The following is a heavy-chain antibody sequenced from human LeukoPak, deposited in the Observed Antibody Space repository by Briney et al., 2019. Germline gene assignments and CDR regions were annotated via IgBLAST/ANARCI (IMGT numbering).Heavy chain of an antibody. J-gene: IGHJ4*02. V-gene: IGHV3-23*01. Sequence: GGSLRLSCAASGFTFSSYAMNWDRQAPGKGLEWVSGISGSDDSTYYADSVKGRFTISRDIPRNTLYLQMNSLRAEDTAVYYCAKDSGHSSSWYYWGQGTLVTVSS. CDR2: ISGSDDST. CDR1: GFTFSSYA. D-gene: IGHD6-13*01. CDR3: AKDSGHSSSWYY.